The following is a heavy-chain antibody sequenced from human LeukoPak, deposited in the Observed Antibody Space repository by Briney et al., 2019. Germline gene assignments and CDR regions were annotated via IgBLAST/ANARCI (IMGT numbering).Heavy chain of an antibody. CDR1: GGTFSSYA. J-gene: IGHJ4*02. CDR2: IIPIFGTA. Sequence: GASVKDSCKASGGTFSSYAISWVRQAPGQGLEWMGGIIPIFGTANYAQKFQGRVTITADESTSTAYMELSSLRSEDTAVYYCVGGTSGALDYWGQGTLVTVSS. V-gene: IGHV1-69*13. CDR3: VGGTSGALDY. D-gene: IGHD2-2*01.